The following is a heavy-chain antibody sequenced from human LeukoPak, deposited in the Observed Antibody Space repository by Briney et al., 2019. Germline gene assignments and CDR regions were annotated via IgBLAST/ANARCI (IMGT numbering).Heavy chain of an antibody. D-gene: IGHD2-15*01. Sequence: PSETLSLTCTVSGYSISSGNYWGWIRQPPGKGLEWIGNIYHSGTTYYNPSLKSRVTISVDTSKNQFSLKLSSVTAADTAMYYCARLGYCSGGSCYQIDYWGQGTLVTVSS. V-gene: IGHV4-38-2*02. CDR1: GYSISSGNY. J-gene: IGHJ4*02. CDR2: IYHSGTT. CDR3: ARLGYCSGGSCYQIDY.